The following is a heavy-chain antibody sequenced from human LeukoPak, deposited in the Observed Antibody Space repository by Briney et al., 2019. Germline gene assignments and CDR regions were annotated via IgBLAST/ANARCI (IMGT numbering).Heavy chain of an antibody. Sequence: VPVSRQCSVYTFTSYYINGLRQATARGPAWVGLINLNSCNTGYAHKFQGRVTMTSNTSISTDYMELSSLRSEDTAVYYCARGRGSYRNNWFDPWGRGTLVTVSS. V-gene: IGHV1-8*01. J-gene: IGHJ5*02. CDR3: ARGRGSYRNNWFDP. CDR2: INLNSCNT. CDR1: VYTFTSYY. D-gene: IGHD1-26*01.